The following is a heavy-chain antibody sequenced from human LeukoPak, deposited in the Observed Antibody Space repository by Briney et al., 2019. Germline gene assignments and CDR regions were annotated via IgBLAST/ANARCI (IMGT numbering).Heavy chain of an antibody. CDR3: ARLWQQWLPPGYY. CDR1: GYSFTSYW. V-gene: IGHV5-51*01. CDR2: IYHGDSDT. Sequence: GESLKISCKGSGYSFTSYWIGWVRHLPGKGLEWMGIIYHGDSDTSYSPSFQGQVTISADKSTSTAYLQWSSLKASDTAMYYCARLWQQWLPPGYYWGQGTLVTVSS. D-gene: IGHD6-19*01. J-gene: IGHJ4*02.